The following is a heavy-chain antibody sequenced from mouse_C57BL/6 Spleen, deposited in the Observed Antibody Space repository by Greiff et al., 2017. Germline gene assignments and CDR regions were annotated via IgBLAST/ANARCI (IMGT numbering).Heavy chain of an antibody. CDR1: GYTFTSYW. Sequence: QVQLQQPGAELVKPGASVKMSCKASGYTFTSYWITWVKQRPGQGLEWIGEIYPGSGSTNYNEKFKSKATLTVDTSSSTAYMQLSSLTSEDAAVYYCARSGVTWGFDYWGQGTTLTVSS. J-gene: IGHJ2*01. CDR3: ARSGVTWGFDY. D-gene: IGHD2-2*01. CDR2: IYPGSGST. V-gene: IGHV1-55*01.